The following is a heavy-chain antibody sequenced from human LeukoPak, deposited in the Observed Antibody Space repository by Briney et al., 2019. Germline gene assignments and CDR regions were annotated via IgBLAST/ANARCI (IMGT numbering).Heavy chain of an antibody. Sequence: GGSLRLSCATSGFTFSSYTMHWVRQAPGKGLEWAALTSSDGNKYFADSVQGRFTISRDNSRNTLYLQLDNLRPDDTALYYCARERGIRALYFDNWGQGTLVTVSS. CDR3: ARERGIRALYFDN. D-gene: IGHD3-16*01. J-gene: IGHJ4*02. CDR1: GFTFSSYT. V-gene: IGHV3-30*14. CDR2: TSSDGNK.